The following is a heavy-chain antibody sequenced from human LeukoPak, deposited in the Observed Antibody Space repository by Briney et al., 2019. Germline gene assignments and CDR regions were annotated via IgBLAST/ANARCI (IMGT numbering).Heavy chain of an antibody. CDR3: TTTIVGVTTWFDP. J-gene: IGHJ5*02. CDR1: GFTLSNAY. CDR2: IKNKTNGGTT. Sequence: KSGGSLRLSCAASGFTLSNAYMSWVRQAPGKGLEWVGRIKNKTNGGTTDYAAPVKGRFTISRDDSKNTLYLQMNSLKTEDTAVYYCTTTIVGVTTWFDPWGQETLVTVSS. V-gene: IGHV3-15*01. D-gene: IGHD1-26*01.